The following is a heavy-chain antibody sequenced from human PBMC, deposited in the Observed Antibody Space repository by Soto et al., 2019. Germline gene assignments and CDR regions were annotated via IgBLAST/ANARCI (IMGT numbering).Heavy chain of an antibody. CDR3: EREPPAIAGSSAGG. CDR2: IYSGGNT. D-gene: IGHD6-13*01. V-gene: IGHV3-53*01. J-gene: IGHJ4*02. Sequence: EVQLVESGGGLIQPGGSLRISCAASGFTVSNNYMRWVRQAPGKGLEWVSLIYSGGNTHYADSVKGRFTISRDNSKNTLFLQMNSLRVEDTAVYYCEREPPAIAGSSAGGCGQGTLVTVSS. CDR1: GFTVSNNY.